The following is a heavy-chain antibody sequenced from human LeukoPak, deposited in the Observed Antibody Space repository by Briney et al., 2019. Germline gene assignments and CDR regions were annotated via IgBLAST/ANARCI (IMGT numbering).Heavy chain of an antibody. V-gene: IGHV4-4*02. D-gene: IGHD2-2*01. CDR1: GGSISSTEW. CDR3: ARDHFIWGQLLSGTYDF. CDR2: IYHSGST. J-gene: IGHJ4*02. Sequence: SETLSLTCGVSGGSISSTEWWSWVRQPPGKGLEWIGEIYHSGSTNYNPSLKSRVTMSVDKSKNQFSLRLKSVTAADTAVYYCARDHFIWGQLLSGTYDFWGQGTLVAVSS.